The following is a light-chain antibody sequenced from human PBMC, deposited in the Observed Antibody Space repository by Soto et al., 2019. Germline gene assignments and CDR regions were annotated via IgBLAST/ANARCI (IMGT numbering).Light chain of an antibody. J-gene: IGKJ1*01. CDR1: QSLNNW. Sequence: DIQMTQSPSTLSASVGDRVTITCRASQSLNNWLAWYQQKPGNAPKLLIYKASSLESGVPSRFSGSGSGTELTLTISSLQTDDFATYYCQQYNSYSWTFGQGTKVEIK. CDR3: QQYNSYSWT. V-gene: IGKV1-5*03. CDR2: KAS.